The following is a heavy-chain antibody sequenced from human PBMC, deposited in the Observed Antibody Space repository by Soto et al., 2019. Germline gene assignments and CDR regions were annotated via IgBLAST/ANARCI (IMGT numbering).Heavy chain of an antibody. CDR2: LGGADGGT. CDR3: AKQGPYYDSSSDI. CDR1: GFNFRVNG. V-gene: IGHV3-23*01. D-gene: IGHD3-22*01. J-gene: IGHJ3*02. Sequence: PGGSLRLSCEVSGFNFRVNGVSWVRQAPGKGLEWVSTLGGADGGTYYADSVKGRFTISRDNSKDTLYLQMNSLRAEDTAVYYCAKQGPYYDSSSDIWGQGTMVTVSS.